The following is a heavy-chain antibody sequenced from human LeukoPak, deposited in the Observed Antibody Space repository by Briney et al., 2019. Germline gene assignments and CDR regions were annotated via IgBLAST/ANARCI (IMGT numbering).Heavy chain of an antibody. CDR3: ARGGPGYSSSWYLATFDC. CDR2: IRYDGSNK. D-gene: IGHD6-13*01. V-gene: IGHV3-30*02. J-gene: IGHJ4*02. Sequence: GGSLRLSCAASGFTFSSYGMHWVRQAPGKGLEWVAFIRYDGSNKYYADSVKGRFTISRDNSKNTLYLQMNSLRAEDTAVYSCARGGPGYSSSWYLATFDCWGQGTLVTVSS. CDR1: GFTFSSYG.